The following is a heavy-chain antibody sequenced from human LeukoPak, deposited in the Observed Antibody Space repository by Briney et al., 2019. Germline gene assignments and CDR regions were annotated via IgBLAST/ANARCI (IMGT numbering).Heavy chain of an antibody. D-gene: IGHD1-26*01. CDR3: ARGVGLTQGGTFDY. Sequence: SETLSLTCTVSGDFITAYYWSWIWQPPGKGLEWIGSIYHSGSTHYSSSLKSRVAISVDTSKNQLSLRMSSVTAADTAVYYCARGVGLTQGGTFDYWGQGTLVTVSS. J-gene: IGHJ4*02. CDR1: GDFITAYY. V-gene: IGHV4-38-2*02. CDR2: IYHSGST.